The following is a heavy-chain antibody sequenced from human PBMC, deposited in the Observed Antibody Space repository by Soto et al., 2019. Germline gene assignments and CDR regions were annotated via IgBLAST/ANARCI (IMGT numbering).Heavy chain of an antibody. D-gene: IGHD6-19*01. Sequence: PGEALKISCKGSGYSFTSYWIVWGRQLPGKGLEWMGIIYPGDFDTRYSPSFQGQVTISADKISNTAYLQWSSLKASDSAIYYCARQESLALAGIDHWGQGTLVTVSS. V-gene: IGHV5-51*01. CDR1: GYSFTSYW. CDR3: ARQESLALAGIDH. J-gene: IGHJ4*02. CDR2: IYPGDFDT.